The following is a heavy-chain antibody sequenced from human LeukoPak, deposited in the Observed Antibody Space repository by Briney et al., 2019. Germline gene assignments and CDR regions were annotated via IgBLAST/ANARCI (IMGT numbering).Heavy chain of an antibody. Sequence: ASVKVSCKASGYTFTSYYMHWVRQTPGQGLEWMGIINSSGGSTSYAQKFQGRVTMTRDTSTSTVYMELSSLRSEDTAVYYCARAHDSSGYYPKYYFDYWGQGTLVTVSS. CDR2: INSSGGST. J-gene: IGHJ4*02. CDR1: GYTFTSYY. D-gene: IGHD3-22*01. CDR3: ARAHDSSGYYPKYYFDY. V-gene: IGHV1-46*01.